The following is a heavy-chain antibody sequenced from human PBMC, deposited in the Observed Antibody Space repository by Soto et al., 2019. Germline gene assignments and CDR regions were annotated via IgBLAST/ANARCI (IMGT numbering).Heavy chain of an antibody. D-gene: IGHD3-9*01. CDR1: GFTFDDYA. V-gene: IGHV3-9*01. Sequence: EVQLVESGGGLVQPGRSLRLSCAASGFTFDDYAMHWVRQAPGKGLEWVSGISWNSGSIGYADSVKGRFTISRDNAKNSLYLQMNSLRAEDTALYYCAKGGVSYHDILTGYYFSGSAYYYYMDVWGKGTTVTVSS. CDR2: ISWNSGSI. CDR3: AKGGVSYHDILTGYYFSGSAYYYYMDV. J-gene: IGHJ6*03.